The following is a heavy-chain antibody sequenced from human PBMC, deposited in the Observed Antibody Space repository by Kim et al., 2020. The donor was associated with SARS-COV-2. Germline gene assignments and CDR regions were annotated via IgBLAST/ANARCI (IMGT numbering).Heavy chain of an antibody. Sequence: SETLSLTCTVSGGSISSGDSYWSWIRQPPGKGLEWIGHIYHSGSAFHTPSLKSRLTISVDTSKNQFSLILSAVTAADTAVYYCARYRCSSTTCPGIDYWGQGTLVTVSS. CDR3: ARYRCSSTTCPGIDY. D-gene: IGHD2-2*01. CDR1: GGSISSGDSY. V-gene: IGHV4-30-4*01. CDR2: IYHSGSA. J-gene: IGHJ4*02.